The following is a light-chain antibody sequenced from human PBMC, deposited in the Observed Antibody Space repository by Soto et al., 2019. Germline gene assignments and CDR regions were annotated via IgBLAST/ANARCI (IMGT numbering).Light chain of an antibody. CDR2: EVT. V-gene: IGLV2-23*02. CDR3: CSFAGASTLYV. CDR1: SSDVGGYNL. Sequence: QSVLTQPASVSGSPGQSITISCTGTSSDVGGYNLVSWYQQYPGKAPKLIIYEVTKRPSGVSSRFSGSKSGNTASLTISGLQAEDEADYYCCSFAGASTLYVFGTGTKVTVL. J-gene: IGLJ1*01.